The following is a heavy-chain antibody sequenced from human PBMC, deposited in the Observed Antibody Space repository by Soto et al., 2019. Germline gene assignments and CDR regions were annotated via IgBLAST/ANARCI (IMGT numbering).Heavy chain of an antibody. Sequence: QVQLQESGPGLVKPLETVSLTCTVSGGSLIDDYWNWIRQPPGKGLEWIGYGYSGGSTNYNHSLKSRVTISVDRSKHQLSLKLRSVTAADTAVYYCARGNDWKSSTFDIWGHGTLVSVSS. J-gene: IGHJ3*02. CDR1: GGSLIDDY. V-gene: IGHV4-59*01. CDR3: ARGNDWKSSTFDI. CDR2: GYSGGST. D-gene: IGHD2-21*01.